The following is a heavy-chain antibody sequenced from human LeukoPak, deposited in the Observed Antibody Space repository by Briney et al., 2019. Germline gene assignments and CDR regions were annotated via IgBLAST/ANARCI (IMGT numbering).Heavy chain of an antibody. CDR1: GGPISNYY. CDR3: ARIGYCSGGSCYGEFDY. D-gene: IGHD2-15*01. Sequence: SETLSLTCTVSGGPISNYYWSWIRQPPGKGLEWIGYIYYSGSTNYNPSLKSRVTISVDTSKNQFSLKLSSVTAADTAVYYCARIGYCSGGSCYGEFDYWGQGTLVTVSS. V-gene: IGHV4-59*01. J-gene: IGHJ4*02. CDR2: IYYSGST.